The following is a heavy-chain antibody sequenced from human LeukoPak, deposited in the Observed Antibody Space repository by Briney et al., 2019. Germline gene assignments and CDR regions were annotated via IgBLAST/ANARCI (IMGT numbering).Heavy chain of an antibody. CDR3: ALLATVTTWDAFDI. Sequence: GGSLRLSCAASGFTFSSYEMNWVRQAAGKGLEWVSYISSSGSTIYYADSVKGRFTISRDNAKNSLYLQMNSLRAEDTAVYYCALLATVTTWDAFDIWGQGTMVTVSS. CDR2: ISSSGSTI. J-gene: IGHJ3*02. CDR1: GFTFSSYE. V-gene: IGHV3-48*03. D-gene: IGHD4-17*01.